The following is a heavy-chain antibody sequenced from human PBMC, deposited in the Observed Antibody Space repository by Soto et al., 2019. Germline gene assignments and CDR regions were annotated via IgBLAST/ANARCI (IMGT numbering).Heavy chain of an antibody. CDR2: IIPIFGTA. CDR3: ARDRELQLRRDGWFNP. CDR1: GGTFSSYA. D-gene: IGHD6-13*01. J-gene: IGHJ5*02. Sequence: QVQLVQSGAEVKKPGSSVKVSCKASGGTFSSYAISWVRQAPGQGLEWMGGIIPIFGTANYAQKFQGRVTITADKSTSTAYMELSSLRSEDTAVYYCARDRELQLRRDGWFNPWGQGTLVTVSS. V-gene: IGHV1-69*06.